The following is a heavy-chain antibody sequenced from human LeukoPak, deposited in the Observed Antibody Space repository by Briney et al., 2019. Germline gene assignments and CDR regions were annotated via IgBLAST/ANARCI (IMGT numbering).Heavy chain of an antibody. J-gene: IGHJ4*02. CDR2: IYSGGST. D-gene: IGHD4-23*01. Sequence: GFXXXXNYMSWVRQAPGKGLEWVSVIYSGGSTDYADSVKGRFTISRDNSKNTLYLQMNSLRAEDTAVYYCARDPYGGNWFDYWGQGTLVTVSS. V-gene: IGHV3-66*01. CDR1: GFXXXXNY. CDR3: ARDPYGGNWFDY.